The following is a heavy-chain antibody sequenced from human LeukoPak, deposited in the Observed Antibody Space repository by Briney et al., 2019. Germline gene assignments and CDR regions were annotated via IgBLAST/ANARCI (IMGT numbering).Heavy chain of an antibody. CDR3: AKDRPNFHENSGHYYRRDGDS. Sequence: GGSLRLSCQASGFTFYMYAMSWVRQAPGKGLEWVASMCGTAGCTFYPDSVKGRFTISRDNCKNVLYLRMNSLTAEDPAIYYCAKDRPNFHENSGHYYRRDGDSWGQGTLVTVSS. CDR1: GFTFYMYA. V-gene: IGHV3-23*01. J-gene: IGHJ5*01. CDR2: MCGTAGCT. D-gene: IGHD3-22*01.